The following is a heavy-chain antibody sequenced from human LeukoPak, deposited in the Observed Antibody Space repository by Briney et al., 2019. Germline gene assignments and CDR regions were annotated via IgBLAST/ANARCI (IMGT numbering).Heavy chain of an antibody. CDR1: GGSISSSNW. Sequence: SETLSLTCAVSGGSISSSNWWSWVRQPPGKGLEWIGEIYHSGSTNYNPSLKSRVTISVDTSKNQFSLKLSSVTAADTAAYYCARGRFDYYDSSGYYRPRKYYSYYYYVDVWGKGTTVTISS. D-gene: IGHD3-22*01. J-gene: IGHJ6*03. CDR2: IYHSGST. V-gene: IGHV4-4*02. CDR3: ARGRFDYYDSSGYYRPRKYYSYYYYVDV.